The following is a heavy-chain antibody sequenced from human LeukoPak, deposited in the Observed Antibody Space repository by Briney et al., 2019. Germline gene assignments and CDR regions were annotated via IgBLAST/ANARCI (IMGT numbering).Heavy chain of an antibody. D-gene: IGHD1-26*01. Sequence: PGGSLRLSCAASGFTFSSYEMNWVRQAPGKGLEYVSAISSNGGSTYYANSVKGRFTISRDNSKNTLYLQMGSLRAEDMAVYYCARTNSGSTYYYYYMDVWGKGTTVTVSS. J-gene: IGHJ6*03. CDR2: ISSNGGST. CDR3: ARTNSGSTYYYYYMDV. V-gene: IGHV3-64*01. CDR1: GFTFSSYE.